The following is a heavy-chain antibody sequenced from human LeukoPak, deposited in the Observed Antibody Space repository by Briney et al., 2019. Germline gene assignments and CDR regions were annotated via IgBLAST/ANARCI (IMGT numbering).Heavy chain of an antibody. D-gene: IGHD2-21*01. Sequence: GGSLRLSCAASGFTFSNHWMHWVRQVPGKGLVWVSRIDEGGTNAMYAESVKGRFSISKDNAKNTVNLQMNSLRAEDTGVYYCIRDEALWRLDYWGQGTLVTVSS. CDR1: GFTFSNHW. J-gene: IGHJ4*02. CDR3: IRDEALWRLDY. V-gene: IGHV3-74*03. CDR2: IDEGGTNA.